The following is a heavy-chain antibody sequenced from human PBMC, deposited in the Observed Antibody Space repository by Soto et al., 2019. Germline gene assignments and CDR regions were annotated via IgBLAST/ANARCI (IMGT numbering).Heavy chain of an antibody. Sequence: PSETLSLTCAVYGGSFSGYYWSWIRQPPGKGLEWIGEINHSGSTNYNPSLKSRVTISVDTSKNQFSLKLSSVTAADTAVYYCARGREDDYWSQGTLVTVSS. CDR2: INHSGST. J-gene: IGHJ4*02. CDR1: GGSFSGYY. CDR3: ARGREDDY. D-gene: IGHD1-26*01. V-gene: IGHV4-34*01.